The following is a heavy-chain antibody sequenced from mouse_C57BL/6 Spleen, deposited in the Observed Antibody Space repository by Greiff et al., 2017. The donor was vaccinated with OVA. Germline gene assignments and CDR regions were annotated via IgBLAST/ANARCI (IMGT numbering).Heavy chain of an antibody. J-gene: IGHJ4*01. D-gene: IGHD1-1*01. V-gene: IGHV5-9-1*02. Sequence: EVKVEESGEGLVKPGGSLKLSCAASGFTFSSYAMSWVRQTPEKRLEWVAYISSGGDYIYYADTVKGRFTISRDNARNTLYLQMSSLKSEDTAMYYCTRDGYDGSSHYYAMDYWGQGTSVTVSS. CDR3: TRDGYDGSSHYYAMDY. CDR2: ISSGGDYI. CDR1: GFTFSSYA.